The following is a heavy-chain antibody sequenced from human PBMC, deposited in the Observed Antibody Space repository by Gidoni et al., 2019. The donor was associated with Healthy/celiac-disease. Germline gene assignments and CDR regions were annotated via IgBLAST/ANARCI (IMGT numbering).Heavy chain of an antibody. D-gene: IGHD6-19*01. CDR1: GYTFTSYY. CDR3: ARDPPKGGAGTQTDY. CDR2: INPSGGST. J-gene: IGHJ4*02. V-gene: IGHV1-46*01. Sequence: QVQLVQSGAEVKKPGASVKVSCTASGYTFTSYYMHWVRQAPGQGLEWMGIINPSGGSTSYAQKFQGRVTMTRDTSTSTVYMELSSLRSEDTAVYYCARDPPKGGAGTQTDYWGQGTLVTVSS.